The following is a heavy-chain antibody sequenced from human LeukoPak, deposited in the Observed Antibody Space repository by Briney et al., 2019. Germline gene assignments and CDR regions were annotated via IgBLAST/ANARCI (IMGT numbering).Heavy chain of an antibody. CDR2: ISSSSYI. J-gene: IGHJ5*02. CDR3: ARDSGSYRGRWFDP. CDR1: GFTFSSYS. V-gene: IGHV3-21*01. Sequence: PGGSLRLSCAASGFTFSSYSMNWVRQAPGKGLEWVSSISSSSYIYYADSVKGRFTISRDNARNSLYLQMNSLRAEDTAVYYCARDSGSYRGRWFDPWGQGTLVTVSS. D-gene: IGHD1-26*01.